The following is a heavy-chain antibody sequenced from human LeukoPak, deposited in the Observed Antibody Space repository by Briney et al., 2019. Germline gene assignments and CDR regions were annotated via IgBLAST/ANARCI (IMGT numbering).Heavy chain of an antibody. CDR3: ARTLFLRYDDSIGP. Sequence: PGGSLRLSCAASGFTFSSYEMNWVRQAPGKGLEWVSYISSSGSTIYYADSVKGRFTISRDNAKNSLYLQMNSLRAEDTAVYYCARTLFLRYDDSIGPWGQGTLVTVSS. J-gene: IGHJ5*02. D-gene: IGHD3-22*01. V-gene: IGHV3-48*03. CDR1: GFTFSSYE. CDR2: ISSSGSTI.